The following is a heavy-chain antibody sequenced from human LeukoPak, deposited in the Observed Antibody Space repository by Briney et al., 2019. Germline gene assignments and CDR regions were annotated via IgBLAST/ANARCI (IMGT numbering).Heavy chain of an antibody. CDR3: ARDAEYRSGWFDY. D-gene: IGHD6-19*01. V-gene: IGHV1-18*01. CDR2: ISAYNGNT. CDR1: GYTFTSYG. J-gene: IGHJ4*02. Sequence: ASPTVSSTASGYTFTSYGISWVRQAPGQGLEWMGWISAYNGNTNYAQKLQGRVTMTTDTSSSTAYMELRSLRSDDTAVYYCARDAEYRSGWFDYWGQGTLVTVSS.